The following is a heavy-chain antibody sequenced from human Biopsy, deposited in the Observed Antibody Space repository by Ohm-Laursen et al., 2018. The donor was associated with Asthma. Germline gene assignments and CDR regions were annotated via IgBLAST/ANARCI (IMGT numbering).Heavy chain of an antibody. Sequence: SVKVSCKASGDSFNNFAISWVRQAPGQGLEWMGGPIPVLGTPDHAQMFQGRVTITADEFTSTAYMDLTSLRTEDTGVYYCARGGYYGDRRHHNGLDVWGHGTTVTVSS. CDR1: GDSFNNFA. J-gene: IGHJ6*02. D-gene: IGHD4-17*01. CDR2: PIPVLGTP. V-gene: IGHV1-69*13. CDR3: ARGGYYGDRRHHNGLDV.